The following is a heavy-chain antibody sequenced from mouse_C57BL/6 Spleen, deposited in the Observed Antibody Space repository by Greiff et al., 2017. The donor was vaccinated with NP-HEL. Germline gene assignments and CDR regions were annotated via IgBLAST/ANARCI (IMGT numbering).Heavy chain of an antibody. CDR1: GYTFTSYW. Sequence: QVQLQQPGAELVRPGTSVKLSCKASGYTFTSYWLHWVKQRPGQGLAWIGVIDPSDSYNNSNQQFKGKAILTVDTSSSTAYRQLSSLTSEDSAVYSGARESVRSHYFDYWGQGTTLTFSS. CDR3: ARESVRSHYFDY. J-gene: IGHJ2*01. CDR2: IDPSDSYN. D-gene: IGHD1-1*01. V-gene: IGHV1-59*01.